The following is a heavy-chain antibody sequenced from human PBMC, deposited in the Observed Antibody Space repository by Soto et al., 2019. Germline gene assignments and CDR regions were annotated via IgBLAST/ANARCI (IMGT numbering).Heavy chain of an antibody. CDR1: GGSISSGGYS. CDR2: IYHSGST. D-gene: IGHD1-1*01. CDR3: ARASFQLGWNAFDI. Sequence: ASETLSLTCAVSGGSISSGGYSWSWIRQPPGKGLEWIGYIYHSGSTYYNPSLKSRVTISVDRSKNQFSLKLSSVTAADTAVYYCARASFQLGWNAFDIWGQGTMVTVSS. V-gene: IGHV4-30-2*01. J-gene: IGHJ3*02.